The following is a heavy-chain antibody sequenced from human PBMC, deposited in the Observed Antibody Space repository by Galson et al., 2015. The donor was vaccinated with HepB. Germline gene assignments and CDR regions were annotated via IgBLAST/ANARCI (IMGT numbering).Heavy chain of an antibody. D-gene: IGHD4-17*01. Sequence: SVKVSCKASGGTFSSYAISWVRQAPGQGLEWMGGIIPIFGTANYAQKFQGRVTITADESTSTAYMELSSLRSEDTAVYYCARANIYDQYGDYVDSRVAFDIWGQGTMVTVSS. CDR2: IIPIFGTA. V-gene: IGHV1-69*13. CDR3: ARANIYDQYGDYVDSRVAFDI. CDR1: GGTFSSYA. J-gene: IGHJ3*02.